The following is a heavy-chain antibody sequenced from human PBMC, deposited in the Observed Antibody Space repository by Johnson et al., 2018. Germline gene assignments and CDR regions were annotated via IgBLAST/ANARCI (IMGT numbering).Heavy chain of an antibody. CDR3: VGGGYGEGFDI. J-gene: IGHJ3*02. CDR2: ISGSGCST. V-gene: IGHV3-23*04. Sequence: EVQLVESGGGLVQPGGSLRLSCAASGFTFSSYAMSWVRQAPGKGLQWVSTISGSGCSTYYADSVKGRFTISRDNSKNTLYLQMNSLRAEDTAVYYCVGGGYGEGFDIWGQGTMVTVSS. D-gene: IGHD3-10*01. CDR1: GFTFSSYA.